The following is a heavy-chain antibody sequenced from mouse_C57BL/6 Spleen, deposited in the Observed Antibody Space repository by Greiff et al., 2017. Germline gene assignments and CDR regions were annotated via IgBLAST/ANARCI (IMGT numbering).Heavy chain of an antibody. CDR1: GYAFSSYW. CDR2: IYPGDGDT. Sequence: LQESGAELVKPGASVKISCKASGYAFSSYWMNWVKQRPGKGLEWIGQIYPGDGDTNSNGKFKGKATLTADKSSSTAYMQLSSLTSEDSAVYFCASWGSSGYFDYWGQGTTLTVSS. J-gene: IGHJ2*01. D-gene: IGHD3-2*02. V-gene: IGHV1-80*01. CDR3: ASWGSSGYFDY.